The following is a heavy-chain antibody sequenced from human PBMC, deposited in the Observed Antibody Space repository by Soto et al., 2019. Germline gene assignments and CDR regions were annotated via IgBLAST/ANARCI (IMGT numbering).Heavy chain of an antibody. Sequence: QVQLVQSGAEVKKPGASVKVSCKASGYTFTSYGISWVRQAPGQGLEWMGWISAYNGNTNYAQKLQGRVTMTTDTSTIKAYRELSSLRSDDTAVYDCARDRRIVGADTDYWGQGTLVTVSS. J-gene: IGHJ4*02. CDR2: ISAYNGNT. CDR1: GYTFTSYG. V-gene: IGHV1-18*01. D-gene: IGHD1-26*01. CDR3: ARDRRIVGADTDY.